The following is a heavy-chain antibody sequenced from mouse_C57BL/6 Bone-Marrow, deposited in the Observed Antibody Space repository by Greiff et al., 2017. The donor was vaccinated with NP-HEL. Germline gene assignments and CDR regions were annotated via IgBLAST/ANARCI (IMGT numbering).Heavy chain of an antibody. CDR2: ISYDGSN. Sequence: EVKLQESGPGLVKPSQSLSLTCSVTGYSITSGYYWNWIRQFPGNKLEWMGYISYDGSNNYNPSLKNRISITRDTSKNQFFLKLNSVTTEDTATYYCARAYYSNWGYFDVWGTGTTVTVSS. CDR1: GYSITSGYY. J-gene: IGHJ1*03. D-gene: IGHD2-5*01. V-gene: IGHV3-6*01. CDR3: ARAYYSNWGYFDV.